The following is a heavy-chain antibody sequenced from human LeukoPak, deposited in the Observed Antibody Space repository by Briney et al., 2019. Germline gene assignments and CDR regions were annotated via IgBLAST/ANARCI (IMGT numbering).Heavy chain of an antibody. D-gene: IGHD6-19*01. J-gene: IGHJ4*02. CDR2: FSGSSAGT. Sequence: PGGSLRLSCGASGFSISSHAMSWVRQAPGKGLEWVSAFSGSSAGTYYADSVKGRFTISRDNSRNTLYLQMNSLRAEDTAVYYCAKLAGWTNFDYWGQGTLVTVSS. V-gene: IGHV3-23*01. CDR3: AKLAGWTNFDY. CDR1: GFSISSHA.